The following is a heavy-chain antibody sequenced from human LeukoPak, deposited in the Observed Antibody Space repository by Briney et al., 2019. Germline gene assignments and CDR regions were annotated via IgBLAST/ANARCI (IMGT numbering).Heavy chain of an antibody. CDR2: INTNTGNP. CDR1: GYTFTSYA. Sequence: ASVKVSCKASGYTFTSYAMNWVRQAPGQGLEWMGWINTNTGNPTYAQGFTGRFVFSLDTCVSTAYLQIRSLKAEDTGVYYCARGPPPSYDFRSGYYKGGFDYWGQGTLVSVSS. V-gene: IGHV7-4-1*02. J-gene: IGHJ4*02. CDR3: ARGPPPSYDFRSGYYKGGFDY. D-gene: IGHD3-3*01.